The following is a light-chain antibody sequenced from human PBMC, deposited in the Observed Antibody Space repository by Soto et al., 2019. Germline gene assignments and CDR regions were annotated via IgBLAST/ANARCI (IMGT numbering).Light chain of an antibody. CDR2: KAS. CDR3: QQYNSYSPT. V-gene: IGKV1-5*03. CDR1: QSISVW. J-gene: IGKJ1*01. Sequence: DIQMTQSPSTLSASVGDRVTITCRARQSISVWLAWYQQKAGKAPNLLIYKASRLESGVPSRFSGSGSETEFTLTISGLQPGDSATYYCQQYNSYSPTFGQGPRWIS.